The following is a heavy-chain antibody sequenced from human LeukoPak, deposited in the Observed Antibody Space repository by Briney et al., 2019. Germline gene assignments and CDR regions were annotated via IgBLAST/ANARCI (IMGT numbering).Heavy chain of an antibody. CDR2: INPNSGGT. CDR3: ARADSVSAGDYHYWYMDV. CDR1: GYTFTGYY. Sequence: ASVKVSCKASGYTFTGYYMHWVRQDLRQGLQWMGWINPNSGGTDYAQKFQGRVTMTRDTSIRTVYMELSSLRSDDTAVYYWARADSVSAGDYHYWYMDVWGKGTTVTVSS. D-gene: IGHD6-13*01. J-gene: IGHJ6*03. V-gene: IGHV1-2*02.